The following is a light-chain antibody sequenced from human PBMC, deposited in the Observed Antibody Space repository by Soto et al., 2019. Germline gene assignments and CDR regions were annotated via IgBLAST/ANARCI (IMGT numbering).Light chain of an antibody. Sequence: EIVLTQSPNTLSLSPGERATLSCRASQSVSSDYLVWYQQKPGQAPRLLIYGASTRATGIPDRFSGSGSGTDFTLTISRLEPEDFAVYYCQQYGSSSWTFGQGTKVEIK. CDR1: QSVSSDY. J-gene: IGKJ1*01. CDR2: GAS. V-gene: IGKV3-20*01. CDR3: QQYGSSSWT.